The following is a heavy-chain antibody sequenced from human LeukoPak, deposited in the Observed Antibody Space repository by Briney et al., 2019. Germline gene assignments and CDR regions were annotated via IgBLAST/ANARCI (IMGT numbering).Heavy chain of an antibody. CDR1: GGSFSGYY. D-gene: IGHD3-10*01. CDR2: INHSGST. CDR3: ARSFRGFGESTLDY. J-gene: IGHJ4*02. Sequence: SETLSLTCAVYGGSFSGYYWSWIRQPPGKGLEWIGEINHSGSTNYNPSLKSRVTISVDTSKNQFSLKLSSVTAADTAVYYCARSFRGFGESTLDYWGQGTLVTVSS. V-gene: IGHV4-34*01.